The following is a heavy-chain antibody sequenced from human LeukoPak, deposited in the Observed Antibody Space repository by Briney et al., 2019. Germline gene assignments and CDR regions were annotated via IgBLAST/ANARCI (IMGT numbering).Heavy chain of an antibody. CDR2: IYYSGNT. CDR3: ARVPGPNWFDP. V-gene: IGHV4-39*07. Sequence: SETLSLTCTVSGGSISSSSYYWGWVRQPPGKGLEWIGNIYYSGNTYYNPSLKSRVTISVDTSKNQFSLKLTSVTAADTAVYYCARVPGPNWFDPWGQGTLVIVSS. J-gene: IGHJ5*02. CDR1: GGSISSSSYY.